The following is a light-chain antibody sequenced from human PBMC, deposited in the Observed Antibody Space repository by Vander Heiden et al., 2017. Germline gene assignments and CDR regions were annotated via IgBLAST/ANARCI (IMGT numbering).Light chain of an antibody. CDR1: SSNIGAGYD. J-gene: IGLJ2*01. CDR2: GNS. V-gene: IGLV1-40*01. CDR3: QSYDSSLSVV. Sequence: QSVLPQPPSVSGAPAQRVTIACTGSSSNIGAGYDVHWYQQLPGTAPKLLIYGNSNRPSGVPDRFSGSKSGTSASLAITGLQAEDEADYYCQSYDSSLSVVFGGGTKLTVL.